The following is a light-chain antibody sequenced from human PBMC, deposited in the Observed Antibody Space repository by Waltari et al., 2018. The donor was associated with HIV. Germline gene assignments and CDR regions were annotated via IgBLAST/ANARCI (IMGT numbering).Light chain of an antibody. J-gene: IGKJ2*01. CDR3: QQANNFPHT. V-gene: IGKV1-12*01. CDR2: GTF. CDR1: QSINGD. Sequence: DIEMTQAPSSISASLGDRVILTCRASQSINGDLAWYQVKPGQAPRLLIYGTFRLESGVPSRFSGSGSDTNFTLTIRRLQFEDFASYFCQQANNFPHTFGQGTTLELK.